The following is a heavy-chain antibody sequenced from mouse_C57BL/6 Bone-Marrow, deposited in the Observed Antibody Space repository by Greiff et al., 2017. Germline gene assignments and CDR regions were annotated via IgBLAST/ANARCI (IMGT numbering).Heavy chain of an antibody. CDR2: ISSGGSYT. CDR3: ARQGATIVTTRWFAY. J-gene: IGHJ3*01. Sequence: EVQRVESGGDLVKPGGSLKLSCAASGFTFSSYGLSWVRQTPDKRLEWVATISSGGSYTSYPDSVKGRFTIARDNAKNTLYLQMSSLKSEDTAMYYCARQGATIVTTRWFAYWGQGTLVTVSA. V-gene: IGHV5-6*01. CDR1: GFTFSSYG. D-gene: IGHD2-5*01.